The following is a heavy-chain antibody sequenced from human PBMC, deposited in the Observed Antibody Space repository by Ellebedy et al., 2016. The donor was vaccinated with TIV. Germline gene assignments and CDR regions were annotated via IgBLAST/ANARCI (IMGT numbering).Heavy chain of an antibody. J-gene: IGHJ4*02. Sequence: PGGSLRLSCAASGFTFSAFTMHWVRQAPGKGLEWVAVISFDGSGKFYQDSVKGRFTISRDNSKNTMYLQMNSLRTEDSAVYYCARQATNTWYLDYWGQGSLVTVSS. D-gene: IGHD2-8*01. CDR3: ARQATNTWYLDY. CDR1: GFTFSAFT. CDR2: ISFDGSGK. V-gene: IGHV3-30*01.